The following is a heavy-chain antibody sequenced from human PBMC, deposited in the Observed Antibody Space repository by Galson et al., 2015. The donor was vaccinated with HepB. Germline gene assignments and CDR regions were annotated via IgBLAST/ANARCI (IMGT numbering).Heavy chain of an antibody. CDR3: ARSDPARGVVWPYYFGMDV. J-gene: IGHJ6*02. V-gene: IGHV3-11*03. CDR1: GFTFSDYY. Sequence: SLRLSCAASGFTFSDYYMTWIRQSPVKGLEWLSYITGKSTYINYADSVKGRFTISRDNAKSSLYLEMTNLTADDTAVNYCARSDPARGVVWPYYFGMDVWGQGTTVIVSS. D-gene: IGHD3-10*01. CDR2: ITGKSTYI.